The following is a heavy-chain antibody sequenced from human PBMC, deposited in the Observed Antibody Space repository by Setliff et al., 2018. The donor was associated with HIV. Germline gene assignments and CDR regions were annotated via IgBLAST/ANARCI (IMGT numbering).Heavy chain of an antibody. Sequence: PGGSLRLSCAASGFTFSSYSMNWVRQAPGKGLEWVSSISCSSSYIYYADSVKGRFTISRDNAKNSLYLQMNSLRAEDTAVYYCARDWWELLGNYGMDVWGQGTTVTVSS. CDR3: ARDWWELLGNYGMDV. D-gene: IGHD1-26*01. V-gene: IGHV3-21*01. CDR1: GFTFSSYS. CDR2: ISCSSSYI. J-gene: IGHJ6*02.